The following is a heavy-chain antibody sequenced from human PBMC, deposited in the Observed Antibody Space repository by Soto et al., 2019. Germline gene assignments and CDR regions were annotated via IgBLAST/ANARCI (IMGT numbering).Heavy chain of an antibody. D-gene: IGHD2-2*01. V-gene: IGHV5-51*01. CDR3: AREGGYCSSTSCQGIDY. Sequence: PGESLKISCKASGYSFTSYWIAWVRQMPGKGLELMGIIYPGDSDTRYSPSFQGQVTISADRSISTAYLHWSSLKASDTDMYYCAREGGYCSSTSCQGIDYWGQGTLVTVSS. CDR1: GYSFTSYW. CDR2: IYPGDSDT. J-gene: IGHJ4*02.